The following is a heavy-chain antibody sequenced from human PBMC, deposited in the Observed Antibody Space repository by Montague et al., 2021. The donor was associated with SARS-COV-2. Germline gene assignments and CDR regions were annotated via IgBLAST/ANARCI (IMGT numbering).Heavy chain of an antibody. J-gene: IGHJ3*02. CDR1: GASVSGSD. CDR3: ARETMTGDAFDI. CDR2: FYSVGST. D-gene: IGHD1-14*01. V-gene: IGHV4-59*02. Sequence: SETLSLTCTVSGASVSGSDWGWIRQSPGKGLEWIGYFYSVGSTDYNPSLKSRVTISRDTSKNQSSLKVRSVTAADTAVYYCARETMTGDAFDIWGQGTMVTVSS.